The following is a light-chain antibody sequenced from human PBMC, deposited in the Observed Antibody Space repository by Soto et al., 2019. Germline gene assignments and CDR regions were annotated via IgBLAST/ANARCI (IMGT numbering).Light chain of an antibody. CDR3: QTWGTGIWV. J-gene: IGLJ3*02. CDR1: SGHSSYA. Sequence: QPVLTQSPSASASLGASVKLTCTLSSGHSSYAIAWHQQQPEKGPRYLMKLNNDGSHSKGDGIPDRFSGSSSGAERYLTISRLQSEDEADYYCQTWGTGIWVFGGGTKLTVL. V-gene: IGLV4-69*01. CDR2: LNNDGSH.